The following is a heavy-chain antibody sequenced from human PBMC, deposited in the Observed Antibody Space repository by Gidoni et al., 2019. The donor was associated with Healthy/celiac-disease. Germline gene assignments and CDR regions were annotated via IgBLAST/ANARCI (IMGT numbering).Heavy chain of an antibody. Sequence: QVQLVVSGGGVVQPGRYLSLSCPASGCTFSSYAMHWVRQAPGMGLEGVAVISYDGSNKYYADSVKSRFTISRDNSKNTLYLQMNSLRAEDTAVYYCARSHVDTAMVTNWGQGTLVTVSS. CDR2: ISYDGSNK. D-gene: IGHD5-18*01. CDR3: ARSHVDTAMVTN. J-gene: IGHJ4*02. CDR1: GCTFSSYA. V-gene: IGHV3-30-3*01.